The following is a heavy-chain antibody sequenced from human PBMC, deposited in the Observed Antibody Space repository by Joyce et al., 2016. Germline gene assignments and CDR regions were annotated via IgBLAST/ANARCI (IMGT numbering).Heavy chain of an antibody. Sequence: QRQLEQSGAEVKKAGSSVKVSCKASGYTFTYRYLNWVRQAPGQALEWMGWITPVNGNTNYAQKFQDRVIITRDMTMSTAYMEMRSLRSEDTAMFYCAGDYGGAFDVWGPGTMIAVSS. D-gene: IGHD4-23*01. CDR3: AGDYGGAFDV. V-gene: IGHV1-45*02. CDR2: ITPVNGNT. CDR1: GYTFTYRY. J-gene: IGHJ3*01.